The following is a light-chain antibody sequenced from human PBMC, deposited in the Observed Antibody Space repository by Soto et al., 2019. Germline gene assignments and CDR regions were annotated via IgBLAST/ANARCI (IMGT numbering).Light chain of an antibody. Sequence: ELVMTQSPGTLSLSPGDIATLSCRASQSVSSNYVAWFHQKPGQAPRLLIYGESSRATGVPDRLSASGSGTDLNLTISRLEPEDFAVYYCQKYGRSPFTFGPGTKVDIK. J-gene: IGKJ3*01. CDR2: GES. CDR3: QKYGRSPFT. V-gene: IGKV3-20*01. CDR1: QSVSSNY.